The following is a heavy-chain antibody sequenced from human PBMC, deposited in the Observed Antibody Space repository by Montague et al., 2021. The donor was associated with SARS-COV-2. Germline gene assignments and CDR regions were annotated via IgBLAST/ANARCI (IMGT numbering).Heavy chain of an antibody. J-gene: IGHJ3*02. V-gene: IGHV4-61*01. Sequence: SETLSLTCTVSGGSISGGSYYWSWIRQPPGKGLEWIGSIYNSGSTYYNPSLKSRVTISVDTSKNQFSLKLSSVTAADTAVYYCARGSAGYDSSGYYADRSAFDIWGQGTMVTVSS. D-gene: IGHD3-22*01. CDR3: ARGSAGYDSSGYYADRSAFDI. CDR2: IYNSGST. CDR1: GGSISGGSYY.